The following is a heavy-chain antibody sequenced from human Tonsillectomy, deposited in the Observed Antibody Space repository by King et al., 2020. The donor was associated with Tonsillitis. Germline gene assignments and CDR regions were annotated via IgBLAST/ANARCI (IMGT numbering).Heavy chain of an antibody. CDR1: GFTFSNAW. V-gene: IGHV3-15*01. J-gene: IGHJ6*02. CDR3: TRDTSGWDCSSTSCSHYYGMTS. CDR2: IKSKTDGGTT. Sequence: QLVQSGGGLVKPGGSLRLSCAASGFTFSNAWMSWVRQAPGKGLEWVGRIKSKTDGGTTDYAAPVKGRFTISRDDSKNMLYLQMNSLKSEDTAVYYCTRDTSGWDCSSTSCSHYYGMTSGAKGPRSPSP. D-gene: IGHD2-2*01.